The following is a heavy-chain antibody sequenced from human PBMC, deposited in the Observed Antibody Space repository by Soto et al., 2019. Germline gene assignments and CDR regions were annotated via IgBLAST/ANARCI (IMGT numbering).Heavy chain of an antibody. Sequence: PGGSLRLSCTASGFTFGDYAMSWVRQAPGKGLEWVGFIRSKAYGGTTEYAASVKGRFTISRDDSKSIAYLQMNSLKTEDTAVYYCWVAAAGNNDYWGQGTLVTVSS. J-gene: IGHJ4*02. V-gene: IGHV3-49*04. CDR2: IRSKAYGGTT. CDR3: WVAAAGNNDY. CDR1: GFTFGDYA. D-gene: IGHD6-13*01.